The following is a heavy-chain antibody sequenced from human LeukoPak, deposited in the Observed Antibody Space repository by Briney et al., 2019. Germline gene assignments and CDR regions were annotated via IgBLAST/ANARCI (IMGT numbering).Heavy chain of an antibody. J-gene: IGHJ6*03. CDR2: IYTSGST. CDR3: ARDRSVPGDYYYYYYMDV. V-gene: IGHV4-4*07. Sequence: LETLSLTCTVSGGSISSYYWSWIRQPAGKGLEWIGRIYTSGSTNYNPSLKSRVTMSVDTSKNQSSLKLSSVTAADTAVYYCARDRSVPGDYYYYYYMDVWGKGTTVTVSS. CDR1: GGSISSYY. D-gene: IGHD2-2*01.